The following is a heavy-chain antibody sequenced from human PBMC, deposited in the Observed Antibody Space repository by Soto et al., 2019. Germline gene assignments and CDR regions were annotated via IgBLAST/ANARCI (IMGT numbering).Heavy chain of an antibody. CDR1: GGSISSSNW. CDR3: AVVVGELSPYIDY. CDR2: IYHSGST. J-gene: IGHJ4*02. V-gene: IGHV4-4*02. Sequence: SETLSLTCAVSGGSISSSNWWSWVRQPPGKGLEWIGEIYHSGSTNYNPSLKSRVTISVDKSKNQFSLKLSSVTAADTAVYYCAVVVGELSPYIDYWGQGTLVTVSS. D-gene: IGHD3-16*02.